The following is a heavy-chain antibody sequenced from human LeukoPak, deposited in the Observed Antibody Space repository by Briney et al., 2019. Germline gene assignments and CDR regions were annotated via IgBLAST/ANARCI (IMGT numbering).Heavy chain of an antibody. CDR2: KSYDGSNK. Sequence: PGGSLRLSCAAPGFTFSSYGMHWVRQAPGKGLEWVAVKSYDGSNKYYADSVKGRFTISRDNSKNTLYLQMNSLKTEDTAVYYCTASRGSGNFLYWGQGTLVTVSS. CDR1: GFTFSSYG. CDR3: TASRGSGNFLY. J-gene: IGHJ4*02. V-gene: IGHV3-30*03. D-gene: IGHD3-10*01.